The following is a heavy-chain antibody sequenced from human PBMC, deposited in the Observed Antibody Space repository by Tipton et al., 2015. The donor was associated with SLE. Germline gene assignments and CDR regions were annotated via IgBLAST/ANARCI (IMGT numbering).Heavy chain of an antibody. CDR2: IYYSGST. CDR1: GGSISSSRYY. J-gene: IGHJ4*02. Sequence: TLSLTCTVSGGSISSSRYYWGWIRQPPGKGLEWIGNIYYSGSTYYNPPLKGRVTISVDTSKNQFSLKLSSVTAADTAVYYCARAPNWADFDYWGQGTLVTVSS. D-gene: IGHD7-27*01. CDR3: ARAPNWADFDY. V-gene: IGHV4-39*07.